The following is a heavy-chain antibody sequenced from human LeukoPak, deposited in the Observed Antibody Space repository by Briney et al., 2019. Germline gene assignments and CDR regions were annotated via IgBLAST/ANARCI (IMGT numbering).Heavy chain of an antibody. CDR3: ARVNGDYEWHYFHAQYNWFDP. D-gene: IGHD4-17*01. J-gene: IGHJ5*02. Sequence: GASVKVSCKASGGTFSSYAISWVRQAPGQGLEWMGRIIPILGIANYAQKFQGRVTITADKSTSTAYMELSSLRSEDTAAYYCARVNGDYEWHYFHAQYNWFDPWGQGTLVTVSS. CDR2: IIPILGIA. V-gene: IGHV1-69*04. CDR1: GGTFSSYA.